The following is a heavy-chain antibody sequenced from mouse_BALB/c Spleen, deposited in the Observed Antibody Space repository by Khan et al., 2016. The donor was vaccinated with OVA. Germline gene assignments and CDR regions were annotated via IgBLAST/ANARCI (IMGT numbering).Heavy chain of an antibody. J-gene: IGHJ3*01. CDR3: ARAGYGGFAY. V-gene: IGHV1-77*01. CDR1: GYTFSDFL. CDR2: IYPGSDYT. Sequence: QVQLQQSGPELVKTGASVKMSCKASGYTFSDFLISWLKQRPGQGLEWIGEIYPGSDYTYYNEKFKGKATLTSDKSSNTAYMQLSSLTSEDSAVYVCARAGYGGFAYWGQGTLVTVSA. D-gene: IGHD2-14*01.